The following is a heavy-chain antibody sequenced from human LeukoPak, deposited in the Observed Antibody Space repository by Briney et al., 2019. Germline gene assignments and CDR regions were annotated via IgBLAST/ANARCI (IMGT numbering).Heavy chain of an antibody. D-gene: IGHD3-22*01. Sequence: ASVKVSCKASGYTFTGYYMHWVRKAPGQVREWMGWINPNSGGTNYAQKFQGRVTMTRDTSISTAYMELSRLRSDDTAVYYCARDPRPSYYYDSGGYFEWGQGTLVTVSS. J-gene: IGHJ4*02. V-gene: IGHV1-2*02. CDR3: ARDPRPSYYYDSGGYFE. CDR1: GYTFTGYY. CDR2: INPNSGGT.